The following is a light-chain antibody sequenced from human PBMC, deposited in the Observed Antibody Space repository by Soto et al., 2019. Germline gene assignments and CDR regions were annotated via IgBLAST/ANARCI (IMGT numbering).Light chain of an antibody. CDR3: QQYKSYWT. CDR2: DAS. J-gene: IGKJ1*01. CDR1: EDISIH. V-gene: IGKV1-33*01. Sequence: IHMTHTPSSLSASVLDRGTMSGHASEDISIHLHWYQQKPGKAPQLLIYDASHLETGVPSRFSGSGSGTDFTFTIRNLQPEDSATYYCQQYKSYWTFGQGTKVDI.